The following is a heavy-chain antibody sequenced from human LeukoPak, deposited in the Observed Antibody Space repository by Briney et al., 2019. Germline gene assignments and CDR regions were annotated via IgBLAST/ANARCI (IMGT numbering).Heavy chain of an antibody. D-gene: IGHD6-13*01. V-gene: IGHV4-4*02. CDR1: GGSISSSNW. J-gene: IGHJ4*02. CDR2: YYSGST. Sequence: PSGTLSLTCAVSGGSISSSNWWSWVRQPPGKGLEWIGNYYSGSTHYNPSLKSRVTIALDTSKNQFSLKLSSVTAADTAVYYCARVRQQLVWGTYYFDYWDQGTLVTVSS. CDR3: ARVRQQLVWGTYYFDY.